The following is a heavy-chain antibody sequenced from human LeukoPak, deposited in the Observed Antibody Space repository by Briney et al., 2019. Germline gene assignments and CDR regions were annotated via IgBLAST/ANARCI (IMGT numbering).Heavy chain of an antibody. CDR1: GYTFTGYY. D-gene: IGHD6-13*01. CDR2: INPNSGGT. Sequence: ASVKVSCKASGYTFTGYYMHWVRQAPGQGLEWMGWINPNSGGTNYAQKFQGWVTMTRDTSISTAYMELSRLRSDDTAVYYCARGVVGTYYYYGMDVWGQGTTVTVSS. J-gene: IGHJ6*02. V-gene: IGHV1-2*04. CDR3: ARGVVGTYYYYGMDV.